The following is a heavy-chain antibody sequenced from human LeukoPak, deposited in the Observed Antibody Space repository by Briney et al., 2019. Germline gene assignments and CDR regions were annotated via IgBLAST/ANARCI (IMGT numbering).Heavy chain of an antibody. D-gene: IGHD2-2*01. CDR1: GFTFSSYG. J-gene: IGHJ6*02. Sequence: GRSLRLSCVASGFTFSSYGMHWVRQAPGKGLEWVALISYDGSNKYHADSVKGRFTISRDNSKNTLYLQMNSLRAEDTAAYYCAKRRDCSSTSCAPYYFYGMDVWGQGTTVTVSS. CDR3: AKRRDCSSTSCAPYYFYGMDV. CDR2: ISYDGSNK. V-gene: IGHV3-30*18.